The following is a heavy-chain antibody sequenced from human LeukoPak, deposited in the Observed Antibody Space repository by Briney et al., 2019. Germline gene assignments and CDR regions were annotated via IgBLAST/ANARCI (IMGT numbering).Heavy chain of an antibody. CDR1: GFIFSSYG. J-gene: IGHJ4*02. CDR2: ISYDGSNK. CDR3: ARGTVTAPDY. D-gene: IGHD2-21*02. V-gene: IGHV3-30*12. Sequence: PGGSLRLSCAASGFIFSSYGMHWVRQAPGKGLEWVAVISYDGSNKYYADSVKGRFTISRDNSKNTLYLQMNRLRPEDTAVYYCARGTVTAPDYWGQGTLVTVSS.